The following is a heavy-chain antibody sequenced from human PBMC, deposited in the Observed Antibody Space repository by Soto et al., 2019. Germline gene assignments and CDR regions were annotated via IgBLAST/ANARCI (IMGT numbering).Heavy chain of an antibody. V-gene: IGHV4-39*01. Sequence: SETLSLTCTVSGGSISSSRHDWGWIRQPPGKGLEWIGSIYYSGTTYYNPSLESRVTISLDTSKNQFALKLSSVTAADTAVYYCARSGNWYFDYWGQGTLVTVS. CDR1: GGSISSSRHD. CDR3: ARSGNWYFDY. CDR2: IYYSGTT. J-gene: IGHJ4*02. D-gene: IGHD1-1*01.